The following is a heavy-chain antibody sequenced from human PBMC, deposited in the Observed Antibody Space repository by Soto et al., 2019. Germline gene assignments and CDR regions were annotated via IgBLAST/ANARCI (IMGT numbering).Heavy chain of an antibody. Sequence: QVQLVQSGAEVKKPGSSVKVSCKASGGTFSSYAISWVRQAPGQGLEWMGGIIPIFGTANYAQKFQGRVTITADESTSTAYMELSSLRSEDTAVYYCAGETGYCSGGSCYSFDYWGQGTLVTVSS. J-gene: IGHJ4*02. D-gene: IGHD2-15*01. CDR3: AGETGYCSGGSCYSFDY. V-gene: IGHV1-69*01. CDR2: IIPIFGTA. CDR1: GGTFSSYA.